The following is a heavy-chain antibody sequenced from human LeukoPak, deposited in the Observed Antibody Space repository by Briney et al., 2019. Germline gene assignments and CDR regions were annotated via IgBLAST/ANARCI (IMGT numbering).Heavy chain of an antibody. CDR2: ISSNGGST. CDR1: GFTFSSYA. V-gene: IGHV3-64D*06. J-gene: IGHJ4*02. CDR3: VKDRTMVRGVTPGYFDY. Sequence: GGFLRLSCSASGFTFSSYAMHWVRQAPGKGLEYVSAISSNGGSTYYADSVKGRFTISRDNSKNTLYLQMSSLRAEDTAVYYCVKDRTMVRGVTPGYFDYWGQGTLVTVSS. D-gene: IGHD3-10*01.